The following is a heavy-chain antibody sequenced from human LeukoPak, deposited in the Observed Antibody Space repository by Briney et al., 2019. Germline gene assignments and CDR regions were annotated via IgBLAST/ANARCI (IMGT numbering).Heavy chain of an antibody. D-gene: IGHD4-23*01. J-gene: IGHJ4*02. CDR2: IRYDESKT. CDR1: GFSFSNYG. Sequence: GGSLRLPCAASGFSFSNYGMHWVRQAPGKGLEWVAFIRYDESKTYYADSVRGRFTISRDNSKNTLYLQMNSLRVEDTAIYYCAKGYGGSHFDYWGQGAPVAVSS. V-gene: IGHV3-30*02. CDR3: AKGYGGSHFDY.